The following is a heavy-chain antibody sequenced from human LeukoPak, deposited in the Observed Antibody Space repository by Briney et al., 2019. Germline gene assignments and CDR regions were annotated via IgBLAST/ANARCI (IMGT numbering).Heavy chain of an antibody. CDR2: IWYDGSNK. CDR1: GFTFSNYV. V-gene: IGHV3-33*01. CDR3: ARGEDILTGLDY. Sequence: GGSLRLSCAASGFTFSNYVLHWVRQAPGKGLEWVAVIWYDGSNKYYADFVKGRFTISRDNSKNTLYLQMNGLRAEDTAVYYCARGEDILTGLDYWGQGTLVTVSS. J-gene: IGHJ4*02. D-gene: IGHD3-9*01.